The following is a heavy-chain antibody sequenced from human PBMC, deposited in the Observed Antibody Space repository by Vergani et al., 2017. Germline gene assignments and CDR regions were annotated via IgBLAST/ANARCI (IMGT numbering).Heavy chain of an antibody. Sequence: QVQLQESGPGLVKPSQTLSLTCTVSGGSISSGGYYWSWIRQPPGKGLEWIGYIYYSGNTYYNPSLKSRVTLSVDTSKNQFSLKLSSVTAADPAVYSSARDEGVSSTSPGGNWFDPWGQGTLVTVSS. V-gene: IGHV4-31*03. CDR3: ARDEGVSSTSPGGNWFDP. CDR2: IYYSGNT. J-gene: IGHJ5*02. CDR1: GGSISSGGYY. D-gene: IGHD2-2*01.